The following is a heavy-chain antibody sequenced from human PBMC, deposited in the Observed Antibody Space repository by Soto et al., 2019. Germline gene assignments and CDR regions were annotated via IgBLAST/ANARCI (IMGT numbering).Heavy chain of an antibody. Sequence: QVQLVESGGGVVQPGRSLRLSCAASGLTFSSYGMHWVRQAPGKGLEWVAVISYDGSNKYYADSVKGRFTISRDNSKNTLYLQMNSLRAEDTAVYYCAKDNGYSHTRGTDVWGQGTTVTVSS. CDR1: GLTFSSYG. D-gene: IGHD5-18*01. CDR3: AKDNGYSHTRGTDV. V-gene: IGHV3-30*18. J-gene: IGHJ6*02. CDR2: ISYDGSNK.